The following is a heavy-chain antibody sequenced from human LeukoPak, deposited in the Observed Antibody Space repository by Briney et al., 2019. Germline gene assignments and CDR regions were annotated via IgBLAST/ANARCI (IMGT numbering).Heavy chain of an antibody. J-gene: IGHJ4*02. V-gene: IGHV4-4*09. CDR2: IYTSGST. Sequence: PSETLSLTCTVSGGSISSYYWSWIRQPPGKGLEWIGYIYTSGSTNYNPSLKSRVTISVDTSKNQFSLKPSSVTAADTAVYYCARHRWELLYFDYWGQGTLVTVSS. CDR3: ARHRWELLYFDY. D-gene: IGHD1-26*01. CDR1: GGSISSYY.